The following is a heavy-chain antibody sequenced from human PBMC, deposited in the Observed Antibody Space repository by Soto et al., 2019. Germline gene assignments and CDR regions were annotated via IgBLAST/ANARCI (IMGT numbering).Heavy chain of an antibody. CDR1: GYTFTSYD. CDR2: MNPNSGNT. Sequence: QVQLVQSGAELKKPGASVKVSCKASGYTFTSYDINWGRQATGQGLEWMGWMNPNSGNTGYEQKCQGRVTMTRTTSISTAYMELSSLRSEDTAVYYCARGPLWYDFWSVYPSHYWYFDLWGRGSLVTVSS. D-gene: IGHD3-3*01. V-gene: IGHV1-8*01. CDR3: ARGPLWYDFWSVYPSHYWYFDL. J-gene: IGHJ2*01.